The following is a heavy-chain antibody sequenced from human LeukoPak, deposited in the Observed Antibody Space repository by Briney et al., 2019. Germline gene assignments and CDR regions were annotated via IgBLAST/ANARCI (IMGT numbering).Heavy chain of an antibody. D-gene: IGHD2-2*01. J-gene: IGHJ5*02. V-gene: IGHV4-30-4*07. CDR1: GGSISSGGYS. Sequence: PSETLSLTCAVSGGSISSGGYSWSWIRLPPGKGLEWIGYIYYSGSTYYNPSLKTRVTISVDTSKNQFSLKLSSVTAADTAVYYCARGRSNRRGGRGYCSSTSCYSYGQDRLNNWFDPWGQGTLVTVSS. CDR3: ARGRSNRRGGRGYCSSTSCYSYGQDRLNNWFDP. CDR2: IYYSGST.